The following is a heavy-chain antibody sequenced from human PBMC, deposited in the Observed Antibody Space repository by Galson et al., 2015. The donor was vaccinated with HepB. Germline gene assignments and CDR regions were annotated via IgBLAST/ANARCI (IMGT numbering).Heavy chain of an antibody. CDR2: IIPIFGIA. CDR1: GGTFSSYA. V-gene: IGHV1-69*13. J-gene: IGHJ6*02. Sequence: SVKVSCKASGGTFSSYAISWVRQAPGQGLEWVGGIIPIFGIANYAQKFQGRVTITADESTSTAYMELSSLRSEDTAVYYCARGMEWLVPDYYYGMDVWGQGTTVTVSS. D-gene: IGHD6-19*01. CDR3: ARGMEWLVPDYYYGMDV.